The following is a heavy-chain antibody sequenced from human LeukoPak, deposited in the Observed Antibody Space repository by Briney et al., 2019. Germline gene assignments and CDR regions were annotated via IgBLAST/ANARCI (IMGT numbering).Heavy chain of an antibody. CDR3: ASETGGPFDS. CDR2: IYYTGST. D-gene: IGHD2-15*01. Sequence: PSQTLSLTCTVSGGSISSGDYYWSWIRQPAGKGLEWIGRIYYTGSTDYNPSLKSRVTILLDTSKNQFSLKVTAATAADTAVYYCASETGGPFDSWGQGALVTVSS. J-gene: IGHJ4*02. V-gene: IGHV4-61*02. CDR1: GGSISSGDYY.